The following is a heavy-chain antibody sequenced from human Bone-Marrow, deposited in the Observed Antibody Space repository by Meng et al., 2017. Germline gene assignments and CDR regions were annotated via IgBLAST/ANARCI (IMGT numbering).Heavy chain of an antibody. CDR1: GGSFSGYY. CDR3: AKARLWGDNWFDP. CDR2: INHSGST. J-gene: IGHJ5*02. Sequence: QAQLQQWGAGLLKPSETLSLTCAVYGGSFSGYYWSWIRQPPGKGLEWIGEINHSGSTNYNPSLKSRVTISVDTSKNQFSLKLSSVTAADTAVYYCAKARLWGDNWFDPWGQGTLVTVSS. D-gene: IGHD3-16*01. V-gene: IGHV4-34*01.